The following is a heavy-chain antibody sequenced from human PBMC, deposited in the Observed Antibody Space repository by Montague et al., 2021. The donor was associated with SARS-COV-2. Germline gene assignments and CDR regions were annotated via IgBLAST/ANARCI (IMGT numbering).Heavy chain of an antibody. CDR1: GGSISSSSYF. V-gene: IGHV4-39*01. CDR3: AGGNYVDYVARFDY. CDR2: IYYSGRS. J-gene: IGHJ4*02. D-gene: IGHD3-16*01. Sequence: SETLSLTCTVSGGSISSSSYFWGWVRQPPGKGLEWIGSIYYSGRSYYNPSLKSRVTISVDTSKKQFSLNLSSVTAADTSVYFCAGGNYVDYVARFDYWGQGPLVTVYS.